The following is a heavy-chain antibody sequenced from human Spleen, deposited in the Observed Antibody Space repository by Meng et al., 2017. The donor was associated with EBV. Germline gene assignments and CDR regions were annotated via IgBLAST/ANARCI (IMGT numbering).Heavy chain of an antibody. CDR1: GGSFTTYY. D-gene: IGHD6-13*01. Sequence: QVQLQQWGAGLVKPSETLSLTCAVDGGSFTTYYWTWIRQPPGKGLEWIGEINHRGSAHYNPSLKSRLTISVDTSKKQFSLKLSSVTAADTAVYYCSRSLGAAGPDYWGQGTLVTVSS. V-gene: IGHV4-34*01. CDR2: INHRGSA. CDR3: SRSLGAAGPDY. J-gene: IGHJ4*02.